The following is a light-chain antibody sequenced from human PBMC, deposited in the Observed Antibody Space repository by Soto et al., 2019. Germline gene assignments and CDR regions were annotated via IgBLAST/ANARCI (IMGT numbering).Light chain of an antibody. J-gene: IGKJ5*01. CDR2: DAS. V-gene: IGKV1-5*01. CDR1: QSNSSW. Sequence: DIQMTQSPSTLSASVGDRVTINCRASQSNSSWLAWYQQKPGKAPKLLIYDASNLESGVPSRFSGSGSGTEFTLTISSLQPDDFATYYCQQYNSYPITFGQGTRLEIK. CDR3: QQYNSYPIT.